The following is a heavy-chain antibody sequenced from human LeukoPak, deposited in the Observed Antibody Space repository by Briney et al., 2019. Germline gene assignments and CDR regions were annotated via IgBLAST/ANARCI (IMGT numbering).Heavy chain of an antibody. Sequence: SVKVSCKASGSTFSSYAISWVRQAPGKGLEWMGRIIPILGIANYAQKLQGRVTMTTDTSTSTAYMELRSLRSDDTAVYYCAKAGSGGGAFDIWGQGTMVTVSS. V-gene: IGHV1-69*04. CDR1: GSTFSSYA. J-gene: IGHJ3*02. CDR3: AKAGSGGGAFDI. CDR2: IIPILGIA. D-gene: IGHD6-19*01.